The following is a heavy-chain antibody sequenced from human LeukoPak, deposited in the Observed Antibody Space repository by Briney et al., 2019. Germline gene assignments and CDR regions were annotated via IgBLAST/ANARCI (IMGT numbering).Heavy chain of an antibody. V-gene: IGHV4-39*01. D-gene: IGHD3-10*01. CDR2: ISHMGIA. CDR3: ARRESRGPWPGPFDI. CDR1: GGSLNSNSYS. J-gene: IGHJ3*02. Sequence: SETLSLTCSVSGGSLNSNSYSWDWIRHPPGKGLEWIGTISHMGIANYNPSLKSRVSLSVDTSKKQFSVRLNSVTAADTATYYCARRESRGPWPGPFDIWGQGTMVIVSS.